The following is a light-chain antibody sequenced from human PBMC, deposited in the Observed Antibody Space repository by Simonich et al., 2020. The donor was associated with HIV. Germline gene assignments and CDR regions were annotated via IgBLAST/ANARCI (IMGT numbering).Light chain of an antibody. J-gene: IGKJ3*01. V-gene: IGKV4-1*01. CDR1: QSVLYSSNNKNY. CDR3: QQYYSTPLT. CDR2: WAS. Sequence: DIVMTQSPDSLVVSLGERATINCKSSQSVLYSSNNKNYLAWYQQKPGQPPNLLIYWASTRESGVPDRCGGSGSGTDFTLTISSLQAEDVAVYYCQQYYSTPLTFGPGTKVEIK.